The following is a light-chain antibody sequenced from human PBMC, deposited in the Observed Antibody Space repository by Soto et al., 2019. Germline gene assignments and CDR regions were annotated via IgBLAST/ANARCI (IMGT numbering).Light chain of an antibody. J-gene: IGKJ1*01. V-gene: IGKV3-20*01. Sequence: EIVLTQSPGTLSLSPGERATLSCGASQTVYSNYLAWYQQKPGQAPRLLIYGASTRATGIPDRFSGSGSGTDFTLTISRLESEDSAVYYCQQYGSSPPGRTFGQGTKVEI. CDR3: QQYGSSPPGRT. CDR2: GAS. CDR1: QTVYSNY.